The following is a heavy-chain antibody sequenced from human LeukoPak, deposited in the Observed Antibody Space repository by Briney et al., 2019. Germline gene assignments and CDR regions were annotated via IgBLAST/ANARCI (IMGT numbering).Heavy chain of an antibody. D-gene: IGHD3-10*01. V-gene: IGHV4-59*08. CDR3: ARRSITMVRGVTRYWYFDL. Sequence: SETLSLTCTVSGGSISSYYWSWIRQPPGKGLEWIGYIYYSGSTNYNPSLKSRVTISVDTSKNQFSLKLSSVTAADTAVYYCARRSITMVRGVTRYWYFDLWGRGTLVTVSS. J-gene: IGHJ2*01. CDR2: IYYSGST. CDR1: GGSISSYY.